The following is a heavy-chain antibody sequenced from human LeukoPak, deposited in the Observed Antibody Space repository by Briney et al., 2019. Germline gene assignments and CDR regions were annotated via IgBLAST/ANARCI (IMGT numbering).Heavy chain of an antibody. J-gene: IGHJ4*02. Sequence: SETLSLTCTDCGGSLSSYYWSWIRPPPGKGLEWIGYIYYSGSTNYNPSLKSRITISVDMSRNQFSLKLSSVTAADTAVYYCARTNYMGYFDYWGRGTRVTVSS. CDR3: ARTNYMGYFDY. D-gene: IGHD1-7*01. CDR1: GGSLSSYY. CDR2: IYYSGST. V-gene: IGHV4-59*01.